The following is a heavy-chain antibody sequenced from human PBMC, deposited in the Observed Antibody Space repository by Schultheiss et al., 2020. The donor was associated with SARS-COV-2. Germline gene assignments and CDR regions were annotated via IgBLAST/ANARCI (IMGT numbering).Heavy chain of an antibody. CDR3: ARDAVGIDY. CDR2: ISGSGGST. J-gene: IGHJ4*02. Sequence: GESLKISCAASGFTFSSYAMSWVRQAPGKGLEWVSAISGSGGSTYYADSVKGRFTISRDNSKNTLYLQMNSLRAEDTAVYYCARDAVGIDYWGQGTLVTVSS. CDR1: GFTFSSYA. V-gene: IGHV3-23*01. D-gene: IGHD3-10*01.